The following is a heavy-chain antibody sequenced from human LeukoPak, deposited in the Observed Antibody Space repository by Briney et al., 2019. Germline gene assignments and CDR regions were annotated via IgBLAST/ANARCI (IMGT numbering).Heavy chain of an antibody. V-gene: IGHV4-39*01. J-gene: IGHJ4*02. CDR3: AKYRWQLLRYFDS. CDR2: IYSSGNS. D-gene: IGHD2-15*01. Sequence: PSETLSLTCSISGDSITTNSYWWGWIRQSPGKGLEWIESIYSSGNSYYNPSLKSRVSISLDTSKNQFSLSLTSVTATDTGVYYCAKYRWQLLRYFDSWGQGTLVTVSS. CDR1: GDSITTNSYW.